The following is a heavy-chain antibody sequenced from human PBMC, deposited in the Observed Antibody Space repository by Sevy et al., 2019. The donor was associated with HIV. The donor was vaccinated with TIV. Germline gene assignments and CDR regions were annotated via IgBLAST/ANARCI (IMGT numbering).Heavy chain of an antibody. CDR3: ARSGYCSSTSCPFGRGHFDI. V-gene: IGHV3-48*03. CDR2: ISSRGNTI. J-gene: IGHJ3*02. Sequence: GGSLRLSCAASGFTFSSYEMHWVRQAPGKGLEWVSYISSRGNTIYYADSVKGRFTISRDNAKNSLYLQMNSLRAEDTAVYYCARSGYCSSTSCPFGRGHFDIWGQGTKVTVSS. CDR1: GFTFSSYE. D-gene: IGHD2-2*03.